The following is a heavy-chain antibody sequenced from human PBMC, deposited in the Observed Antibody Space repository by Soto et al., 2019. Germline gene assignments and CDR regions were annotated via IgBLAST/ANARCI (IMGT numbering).Heavy chain of an antibody. CDR1: GGSISSGGYY. V-gene: IGHV4-31*03. D-gene: IGHD3-22*01. CDR3: ARATHPYYYDSPFDY. J-gene: IGHJ4*02. CDR2: IYYSGST. Sequence: SETLSLTCTVSGGSISSGGYYWSWIRQHPGKGLEWIGYIYYSGSTYYNPSLKSRVTISVDTSKNQFSLKLSSVTAADTAVYYCARATHPYYYDSPFDYWGQGTLVTSPQ.